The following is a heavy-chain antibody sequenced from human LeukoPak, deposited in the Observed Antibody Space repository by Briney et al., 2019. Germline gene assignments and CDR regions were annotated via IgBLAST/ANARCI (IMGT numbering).Heavy chain of an antibody. J-gene: IGHJ4*02. CDR1: SXXSXX. D-gene: IGHD3-3*01. CDR3: ASLTRESAPRGNWDFWSGYSDY. Sequence: SXXSXXWSXXXQXPXXXLXXXXXXYYSGSTSYNPSLKSRVFISVDTSKNQFSLKLSSVTAADTAVYYCASLTRESAPRGNWDFWSGYSDYWGQGTLVTVS. V-gene: IGHV4-59*01. CDR2: XYYSGST.